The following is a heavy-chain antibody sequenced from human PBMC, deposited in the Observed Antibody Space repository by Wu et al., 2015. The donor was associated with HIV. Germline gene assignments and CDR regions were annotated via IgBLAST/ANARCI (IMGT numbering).Heavy chain of an antibody. CDR1: EYRFNDYN. CDR2: INANSGDT. Sequence: QVHLVQSGGEVKKPGASVKISCKASEYRFNDYNFHWIRQVPGQGLEWIGWINANSGDTRYAQKFQGRVTMTRDTSISTAYMELSSLRSEDTAVYYCARGGAAPYYFDYWGQGT. V-gene: IGHV1-2*02. CDR3: ARGGAAPYYFDY. J-gene: IGHJ4*02. D-gene: IGHD6-13*01.